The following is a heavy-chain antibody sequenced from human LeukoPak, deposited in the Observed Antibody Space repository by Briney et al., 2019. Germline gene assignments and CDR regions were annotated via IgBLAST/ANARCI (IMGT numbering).Heavy chain of an antibody. Sequence: SETLSLTCTVSGGSISSYCWSWIRQPPGKGLEWIGYIYYSGSTNYNPSLKSRVTISVDTSKNQFSLKLSSVTAADTAVYYCARMDSSSSEYFDYWGQGTLVTVSS. CDR1: GGSISSYC. V-gene: IGHV4-59*01. CDR3: ARMDSSSSEYFDY. D-gene: IGHD6-6*01. J-gene: IGHJ4*02. CDR2: IYYSGST.